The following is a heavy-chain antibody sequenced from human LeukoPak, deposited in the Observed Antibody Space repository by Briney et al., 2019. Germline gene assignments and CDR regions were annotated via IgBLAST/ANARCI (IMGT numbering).Heavy chain of an antibody. D-gene: IGHD2-15*01. CDR2: INPNSGGT. V-gene: IGHV1-2*02. J-gene: IGHJ6*03. Sequence: ASVKVSCKASGYTFTGYYMHWVRQAPGQGLEWMGWINPNSGGTNSAQKLQGRVTMTTDTSTNTAYMELRSLRSDDTAVYYCARDVVDNYYYYYMDVWGKGTTVTISS. CDR1: GYTFTGYY. CDR3: ARDVVDNYYYYYMDV.